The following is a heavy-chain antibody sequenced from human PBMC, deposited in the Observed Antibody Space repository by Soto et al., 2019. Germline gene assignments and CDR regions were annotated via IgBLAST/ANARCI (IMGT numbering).Heavy chain of an antibody. V-gene: IGHV3-7*01. CDR3: AREARATFDY. CDR1: GITFNRYY. CDR2: INLDGSET. J-gene: IGHJ4*02. Sequence: GGSLRLSCADSGITFNRYYMSWLRQAPGKGPEWVATINLDGSETFYVDSVKGRFTLSRDNAKKSLYLQMNTLRAEDTAVYYSAREARATFDYWGQGTEVTVSS.